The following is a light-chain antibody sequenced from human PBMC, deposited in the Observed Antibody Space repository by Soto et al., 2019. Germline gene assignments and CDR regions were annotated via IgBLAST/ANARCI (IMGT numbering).Light chain of an antibody. Sequence: QSALTQPASVSGSPGQSITISCTGTTSDVGTYDLVSWYQHHPGAAPKLIIYEATRRPSGISNRFSGSKSGNTASLTIAGLQAEDEADYYCCSFAGSNSWVFGGGTTLTVL. CDR1: TSDVGTYDL. CDR3: CSFAGSNSWV. CDR2: EAT. V-gene: IGLV2-23*01. J-gene: IGLJ3*02.